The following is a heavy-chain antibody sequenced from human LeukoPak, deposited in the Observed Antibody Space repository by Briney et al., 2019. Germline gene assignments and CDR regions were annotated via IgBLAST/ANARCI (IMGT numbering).Heavy chain of an antibody. Sequence: ASVKVSCKASGGTFSSYAISWVRQAPGQGLEWMGRIIPILGIANYAQKFQGRVTITADKSTSTAYVELSSLRSEDTAVYYCARGMVVVPAAIHWFDPWGQGTLVTVSS. CDR3: ARGMVVVPAAIHWFDP. D-gene: IGHD2-2*02. J-gene: IGHJ5*02. V-gene: IGHV1-69*04. CDR1: GGTFSSYA. CDR2: IIPILGIA.